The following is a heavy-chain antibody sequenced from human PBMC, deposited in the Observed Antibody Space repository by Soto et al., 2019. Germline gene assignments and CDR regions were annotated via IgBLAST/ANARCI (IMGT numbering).Heavy chain of an antibody. CDR1: GGSVSSYD. CDR3: ARSVTSTDFAY. Sequence: XTLSLTCTVSGGSVSSYDWSWIRQPPGKGLEWIGYIYYSGSTNYNPSLKSGVTISVDTSKNQFSLELSSVTAADTAVYYCARSVTSTDFAYWGQGTLVTVSS. J-gene: IGHJ4*02. V-gene: IGHV4-59*02. D-gene: IGHD4-17*01. CDR2: IYYSGST.